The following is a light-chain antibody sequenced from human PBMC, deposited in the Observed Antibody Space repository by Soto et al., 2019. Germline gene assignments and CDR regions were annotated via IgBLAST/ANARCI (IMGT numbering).Light chain of an antibody. J-gene: IGLJ1*01. CDR2: GHN. CDR1: TTNIGAGYE. Sequence: QSVLTQPPSVSGAPGQRVTISCTGSTTNIGAGYEVHWYQQRPGTAPKLLVSGHNIRPSGVPDRFYGSKSGTSASLAITGLQAEDEADYYCCSYVGRNTYVFGTGTKLTVL. V-gene: IGLV1-40*01. CDR3: CSYVGRNTYV.